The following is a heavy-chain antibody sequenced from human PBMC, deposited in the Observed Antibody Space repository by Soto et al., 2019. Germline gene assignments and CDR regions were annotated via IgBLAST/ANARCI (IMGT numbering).Heavy chain of an antibody. Sequence: APVKVYCKASGYTFTRYGISWVRQAPGQGLEWMGWISAYNGNTNYAQKLQGRVTMTTDTSTSTAYMELRSLRSDDTAVYYCARDRGYYYDSSGYLFDYWGQGTLVTVSS. CDR1: GYTFTRYG. V-gene: IGHV1-18*01. D-gene: IGHD3-22*01. J-gene: IGHJ4*02. CDR2: ISAYNGNT. CDR3: ARDRGYYYDSSGYLFDY.